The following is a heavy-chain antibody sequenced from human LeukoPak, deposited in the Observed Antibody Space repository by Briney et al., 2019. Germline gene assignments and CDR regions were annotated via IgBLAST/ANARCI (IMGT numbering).Heavy chain of an antibody. Sequence: GGSLRLSCAASGFTFSNYAVHWVRQAPGKGLEWVAVISYDGSYKLYADSVKGRFTISRDNSKNTLYLQMNSLRADDTAVYHCARDRYYDVLGRDAFDLWGQGTMVTVSS. CDR3: ARDRYYDVLGRDAFDL. CDR1: GFTFSNYA. V-gene: IGHV3-30-3*01. J-gene: IGHJ3*01. CDR2: ISYDGSYK. D-gene: IGHD3-3*01.